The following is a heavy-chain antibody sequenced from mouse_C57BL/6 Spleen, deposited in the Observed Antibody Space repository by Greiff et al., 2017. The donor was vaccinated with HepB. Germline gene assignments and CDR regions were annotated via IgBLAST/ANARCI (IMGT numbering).Heavy chain of an antibody. CDR3: ARPSFITTVVATDYAMDY. CDR1: GFTFSDYG. J-gene: IGHJ4*01. Sequence: EVKLVESGGGLVKPGGSLKLSCAASGFTFSDYGMHWVRQAPEKGLEWVAYISSGSSTIYYADTVKGRFTISRDNAKNTLFLQMNSLRSEDTAMYYCARPSFITTVVATDYAMDYWGQGTSVTVSS. D-gene: IGHD1-1*01. CDR2: ISSGSSTI. V-gene: IGHV5-17*01.